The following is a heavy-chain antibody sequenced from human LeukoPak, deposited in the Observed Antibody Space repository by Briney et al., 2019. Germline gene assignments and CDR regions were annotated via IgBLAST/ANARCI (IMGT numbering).Heavy chain of an antibody. J-gene: IGHJ4*02. Sequence: ASVTVSCKASGYTFTGYYMHWVRQAPGQGLEWMGWINPNSGGTNYAQKFQGRGTMTRDTSISTAYMELSRLRSDDTAVYYCASVMVEMATITGFDYWGQGTLVTVSS. D-gene: IGHD5-24*01. CDR1: GYTFTGYY. V-gene: IGHV1-2*02. CDR2: INPNSGGT. CDR3: ASVMVEMATITGFDY.